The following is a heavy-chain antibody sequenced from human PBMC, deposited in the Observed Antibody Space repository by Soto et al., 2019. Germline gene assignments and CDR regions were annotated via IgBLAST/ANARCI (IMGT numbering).Heavy chain of an antibody. CDR2: ISYDGSNK. J-gene: IGHJ4*02. Sequence: LRLSCAASGFTFSSYGMHWVRQAPGRGLEWVAVISYDGSNKYYADSVKGRFTTSRDNSKNTLYLQMNSLRAEDTAVYYCAKDACGGDCYTLFDWGQGTLVTVSS. CDR3: AKDACGGDCYTLFD. D-gene: IGHD2-21*02. CDR1: GFTFSSYG. V-gene: IGHV3-30*18.